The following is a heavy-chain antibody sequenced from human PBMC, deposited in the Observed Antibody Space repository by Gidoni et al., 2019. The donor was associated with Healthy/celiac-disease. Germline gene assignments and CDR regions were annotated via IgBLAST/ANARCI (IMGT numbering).Heavy chain of an antibody. Sequence: AQLQESGPGLVKPSQTLSTPCTVSGGSISSGGYYWSWIRQHPGKGLEWIGYIYYSGRTYYNPSLKSRVTISVDTSMNQFSLKLSSVTAADTAVYYCARVVEYCSGGSCYPVSYYFDYWGQGTLVTVSS. V-gene: IGHV4-31*03. CDR2: IYYSGRT. CDR3: ARVVEYCSGGSCYPVSYYFDY. CDR1: GGSISSGGYY. J-gene: IGHJ4*02. D-gene: IGHD2-15*01.